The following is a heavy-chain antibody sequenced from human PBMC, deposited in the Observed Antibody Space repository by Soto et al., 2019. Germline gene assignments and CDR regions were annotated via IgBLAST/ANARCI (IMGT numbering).Heavy chain of an antibody. D-gene: IGHD3-9*01. Sequence: QVQLQQWGAGLLKPSGTLSRTCAVYGGSLSPYYWSWIRQSPEMGLEWIGEISHRGRTNYNPSLRSRVTIPVDKSKTQFSLELTSVTAANTAFYFCARNFDRSQWRVFDVWGQGAWSSSL. CDR1: GGSLSPYY. V-gene: IGHV4-34*02. J-gene: IGHJ3*01. CDR2: ISHRGRT. CDR3: ARNFDRSQWRVFDV.